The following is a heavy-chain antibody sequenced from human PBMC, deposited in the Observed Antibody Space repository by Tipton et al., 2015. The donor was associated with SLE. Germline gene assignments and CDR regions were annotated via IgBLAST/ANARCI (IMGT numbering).Heavy chain of an antibody. J-gene: IGHJ4*02. V-gene: IGHV3-23*03. CDR1: GFRLSDYA. Sequence: SLRLSCAASGFRLSDYAMNWVRQAPGKGLEWVSLIYTSGSTYYADSVKGRFTISRDISKNTLYLQMDSLRAEDTAVYYCARGVVPYYFDYWGQGTLVTVSS. D-gene: IGHD3-3*01. CDR3: ARGVVPYYFDY. CDR2: IYTSGST.